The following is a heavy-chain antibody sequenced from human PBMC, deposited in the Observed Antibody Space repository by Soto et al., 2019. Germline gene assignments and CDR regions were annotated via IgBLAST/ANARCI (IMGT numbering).Heavy chain of an antibody. CDR3: AKSPTVTTYYYYHYGLAV. D-gene: IGHD4-4*01. J-gene: IGHJ6*02. Sequence: PGGSLRLSCAASGFTFSSYTMSWVRQAPGKGLEWVSAISGSGGSTYYADSVKGRFTISRDNSKNTLYLQMNSLRAEDTAVYYCAKSPTVTTYYYYHYGLAVWGQGTTVTVSS. CDR1: GFTFSSYT. CDR2: ISGSGGST. V-gene: IGHV3-23*01.